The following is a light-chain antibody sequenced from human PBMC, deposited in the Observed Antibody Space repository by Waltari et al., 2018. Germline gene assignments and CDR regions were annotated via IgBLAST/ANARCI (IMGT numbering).Light chain of an antibody. J-gene: IGKJ1*01. V-gene: IGKV1-5*01. CDR1: QSIGRK. CDR2: DVS. Sequence: IQKTQSPSPLSASVGDRVPITCPASQSIGRKLAWYRQKPGKAPNLLIYDVSSFENGVPSRFTGSGSGTEFTLTISNLQPDDFATYYCQHYYTSSWTFGQGTKVEIK. CDR3: QHYYTSSWT.